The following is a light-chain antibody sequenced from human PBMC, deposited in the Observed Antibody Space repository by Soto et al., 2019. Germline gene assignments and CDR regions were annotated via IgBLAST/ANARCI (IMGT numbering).Light chain of an antibody. CDR3: QQFGSSPRT. V-gene: IGKV3-20*01. Sequence: VLTQSPGTLSLSPGERATLSCRASQSVSSTYLAWYQQKPGQAPRLLIYGASSSATGIPDRFSGSGSGTDFTLTISRLEPEDVAVYYCQQFGSSPRTFGQGTKVEI. CDR1: QSVSSTY. J-gene: IGKJ1*01. CDR2: GAS.